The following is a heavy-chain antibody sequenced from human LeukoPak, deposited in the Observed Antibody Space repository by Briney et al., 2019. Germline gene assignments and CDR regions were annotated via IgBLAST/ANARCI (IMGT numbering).Heavy chain of an antibody. CDR1: GYTFTSYG. V-gene: IGHV1-18*01. CDR2: ISAYNGNT. D-gene: IGHD3-22*01. Sequence: ASVKVSCKASGYTFTSYGISWVRQAPGQGLEWMGWISAYNGNTNYAQKLQGRVTMTTDTSTTTAYMELRSLRSDDTAVYYCAREVPYDTSVYYQPFDFWGQGTLVTVSS. CDR3: AREVPYDTSVYYQPFDF. J-gene: IGHJ4*02.